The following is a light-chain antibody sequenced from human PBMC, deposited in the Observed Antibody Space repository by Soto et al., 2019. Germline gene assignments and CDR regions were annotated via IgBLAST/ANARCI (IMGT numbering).Light chain of an antibody. V-gene: IGLV2-14*01. CDR3: SSYTSSGSLYV. CDR1: SSDVGGYNY. Sequence: QSALTQPPSASGSPGQSVTISCTGTSSDVGGYNYVSWYQQHPGKAPKLIIYEVSNRPSGVSNRFSGSKSGNTASLTISGLQAEDEADYYCSSYTSSGSLYVFGTETKLTVL. CDR2: EVS. J-gene: IGLJ1*01.